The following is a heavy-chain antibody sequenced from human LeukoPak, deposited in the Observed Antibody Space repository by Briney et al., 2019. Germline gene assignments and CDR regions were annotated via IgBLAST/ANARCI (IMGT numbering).Heavy chain of an antibody. V-gene: IGHV4-4*02. CDR1: GGSISSSNW. CDR2: IYHSGST. CDR3: ARDVPTGTYAFDI. J-gene: IGHJ3*02. D-gene: IGHD3-9*01. Sequence: PSETLSLTCAVSGGSISSSNWWSWVRQPPGKGLEWIGEIYHSGSTNYNPSLKSRVTISVDTSKNQFSLKLSSVTAADTAVYYCARDVPTGTYAFDIWGQGTMVTVSS.